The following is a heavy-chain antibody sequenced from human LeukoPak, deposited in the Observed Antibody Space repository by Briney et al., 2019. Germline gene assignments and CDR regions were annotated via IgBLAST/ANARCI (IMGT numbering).Heavy chain of an antibody. V-gene: IGHV4-31*03. CDR3: ARVTSGEFADY. CDR1: GGSISIGGYY. D-gene: IGHD3-10*01. J-gene: IGHJ4*02. CDR2: IYYSGIT. Sequence: SQTLSLTCTVSGGSISIGGYYWSWIRQHPGQGLEWIGYIYYSGITYYNPSLKSRVTISVDTSKNQFSLYLSSVTAADTAVYYCARVTSGEFADYWGQGTLVTVSS.